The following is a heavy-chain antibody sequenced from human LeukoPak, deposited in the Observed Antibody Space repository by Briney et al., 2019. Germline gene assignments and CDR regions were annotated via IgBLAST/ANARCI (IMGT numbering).Heavy chain of an antibody. Sequence: GGSLGLSCAASGFTFSSYGMHWVRQAPGKGLEWVAFIRYDGSNKYYADSVKGRFTISRDNSKNTLYLQMNSLRAEDTAVYYCAKEAAITPAFDIWGQGTMVTVSS. V-gene: IGHV3-30*02. CDR1: GFTFSSYG. D-gene: IGHD2-15*01. CDR2: IRYDGSNK. CDR3: AKEAAITPAFDI. J-gene: IGHJ3*02.